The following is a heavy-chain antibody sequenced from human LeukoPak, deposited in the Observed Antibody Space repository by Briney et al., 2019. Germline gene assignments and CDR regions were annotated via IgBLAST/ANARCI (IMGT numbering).Heavy chain of an antibody. CDR2: INTNGDDT. Sequence: GGSLRLSCSASGFTFSTYAMHWVRQAPGKGLEHVSTINTNGDDTYYADSVKGRFTISRDNSKRTLYLQMSSLRAEDTAVYYCVKDPRGGGYCTSFDYWGQGTLVTVSS. V-gene: IGHV3-64D*09. J-gene: IGHJ4*02. CDR3: VKDPRGGGYCTSFDY. D-gene: IGHD2-8*01. CDR1: GFTFSTYA.